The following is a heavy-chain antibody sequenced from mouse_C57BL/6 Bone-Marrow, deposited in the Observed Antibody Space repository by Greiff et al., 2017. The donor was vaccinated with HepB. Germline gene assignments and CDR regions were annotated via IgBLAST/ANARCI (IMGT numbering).Heavy chain of an antibody. J-gene: IGHJ4*01. CDR3: ASPLITTVVAFYAMDY. CDR2: ISSGGSYT. CDR1: GFTFSSYG. D-gene: IGHD1-1*01. Sequence: EVQLVASGGDLVKPGGSLKLSCAASGFTFSSYGMSWVRQTPDKRLEWVATISSGGSYTYYPDSVKGRFTISRANAKNTLYLQMSSLKSEDTAMYYCASPLITTVVAFYAMDYWGPGTSVTVSS. V-gene: IGHV5-6*01.